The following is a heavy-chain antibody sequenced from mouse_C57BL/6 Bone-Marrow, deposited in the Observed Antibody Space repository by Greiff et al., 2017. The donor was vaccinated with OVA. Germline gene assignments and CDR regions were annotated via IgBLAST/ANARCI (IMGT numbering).Heavy chain of an antibody. Sequence: QLVESEGGLVQPGSSMKLSCTASGFTFSDYYMAWVRQVPEKGLEWVANINYDGSSTYYLDSLKSRFIISRDNAKNILYLQMSSLKSEDTATYYCARGGWDWYFDVWGTGTTVTVSS. CDR3: ARGGWDWYFDV. CDR2: INYDGSST. J-gene: IGHJ1*03. CDR1: GFTFSDYY. D-gene: IGHD3-3*01. V-gene: IGHV5-16*01.